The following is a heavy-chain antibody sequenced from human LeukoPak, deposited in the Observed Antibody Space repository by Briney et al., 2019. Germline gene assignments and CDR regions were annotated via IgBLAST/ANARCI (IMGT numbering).Heavy chain of an antibody. Sequence: PSETLSLTCAVSGGSFSGFRWHWIRQPPGKGPEWIGSIYYSGSTYYNPSLKSRVTISVDTSKNQFSLKLNSVTAADTAVYYCARPLLDFWSGLGYWGQGTLVTVSS. CDR3: ARPLLDFWSGLGY. D-gene: IGHD3-3*01. CDR2: IYYSGST. CDR1: GGSFSGFR. V-gene: IGHV4-39*01. J-gene: IGHJ4*02.